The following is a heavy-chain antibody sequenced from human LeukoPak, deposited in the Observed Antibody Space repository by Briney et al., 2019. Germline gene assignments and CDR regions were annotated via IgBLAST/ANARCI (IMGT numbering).Heavy chain of an antibody. D-gene: IGHD3-3*01. CDR2: PHLSGST. V-gene: IGHV4-38-2*01. CDR1: DYSISSGYY. Sequence: SETLSLTCAVSDYSISSGYYWGWIRQPPGKGLEWIGSPHLSGSTYYSSSLKSRITISVDTSKNQFSLKLSSVTAADTAVYYCARGYRSETYEFRSGYYTGGWFDPWGQGILVTVSS. J-gene: IGHJ5*02. CDR3: ARGYRSETYEFRSGYYTGGWFDP.